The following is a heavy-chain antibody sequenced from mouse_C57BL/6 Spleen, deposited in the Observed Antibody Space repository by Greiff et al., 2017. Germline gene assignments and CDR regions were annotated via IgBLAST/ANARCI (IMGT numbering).Heavy chain of an antibody. D-gene: IGHD1-1*01. J-gene: IGHJ4*01. V-gene: IGHV1-64*01. CDR2: IHPNSGST. CDR1: GYTFTSYW. Sequence: QVQLQQPGAELVKPGASVKLSCKASGYTFTSYWMHWVKQRPGQGLEWIGMIHPNSGSTNYNEKFKSKATLTVDKSSSTAYMQRSSLTSEDSAVYYCARSHYGSSYPYYAMDYWGQGTSVTVSS. CDR3: ARSHYGSSYPYYAMDY.